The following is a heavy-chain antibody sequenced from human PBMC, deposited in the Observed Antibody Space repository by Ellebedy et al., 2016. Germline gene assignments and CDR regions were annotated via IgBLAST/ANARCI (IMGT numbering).Heavy chain of an antibody. V-gene: IGHV3-30-3*01. Sequence: GESLKISXAASGFTFSRSAMHWVRQAPGKGLEWVSSISFDGGTKYYADSVKGRFTISRDNSKNTLYLQMNSLRAEDTAVYYCARDRDDPNPGDAFDIWGQGTVLTVSS. CDR2: ISFDGGTK. CDR1: GFTFSRSA. CDR3: ARDRDDPNPGDAFDI. J-gene: IGHJ3*02.